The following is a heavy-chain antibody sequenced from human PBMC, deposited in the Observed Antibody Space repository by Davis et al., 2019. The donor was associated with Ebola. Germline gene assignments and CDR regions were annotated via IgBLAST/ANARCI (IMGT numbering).Heavy chain of an antibody. CDR3: ARGEWELPQYYFDY. J-gene: IGHJ4*02. V-gene: IGHV4-59*01. Sequence: PSETLSLTCTVSGGSISSYYWSWIRQPPGKGLEWIGYIYYSGSTNYNPSLKSRVTISVDTSKNQFSLKLSSVTAADTAVYYCARGEWELPQYYFDYWGQGTLVTVSS. CDR2: IYYSGST. CDR1: GGSISSYY. D-gene: IGHD1-26*01.